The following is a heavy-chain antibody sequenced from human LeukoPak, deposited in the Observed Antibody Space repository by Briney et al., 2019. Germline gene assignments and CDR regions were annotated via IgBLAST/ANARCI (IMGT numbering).Heavy chain of an antibody. Sequence: ASVKVSCKASGYTFTCYYMHWVRQAPGQGLEWMGWINPNSGGTNYAQKFQGRVTMTRDTSISTAYMELSRLRSDDTAVYYCARDMRWLQLLLDYWGQGTLVTVSS. D-gene: IGHD5-24*01. CDR2: INPNSGGT. CDR3: ARDMRWLQLLLDY. J-gene: IGHJ4*02. CDR1: GYTFTCYY. V-gene: IGHV1-2*02.